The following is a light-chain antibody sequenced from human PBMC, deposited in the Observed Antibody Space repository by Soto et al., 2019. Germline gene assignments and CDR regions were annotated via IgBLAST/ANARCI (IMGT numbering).Light chain of an antibody. V-gene: IGLV2-11*01. CDR1: SSDVGGYNY. J-gene: IGLJ1*01. CDR3: CSYAGSYTHYV. CDR2: DVS. Sequence: QSAVTQPRSVSGSPGQSITISCTGTSSDVGGYNYVSWYRQHPGKAPKLMIYDVSKRPSGVPDRFSGSKSGNTASLTISGLQAEDEADYYCCSYAGSYTHYVFGTGTKLTVL.